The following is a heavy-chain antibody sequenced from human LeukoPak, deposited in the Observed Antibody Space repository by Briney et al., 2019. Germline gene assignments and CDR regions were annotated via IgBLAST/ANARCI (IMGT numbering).Heavy chain of an antibody. CDR2: INPNSGGT. J-gene: IGHJ4*02. CDR1: GYTFTGYY. D-gene: IGHD3-22*01. Sequence: GASVKVSCKASGYTFTGYYMHWVRQAPGQGLEWMGWINPNSGGTNYAQKFQGRVTMTRDTSISTAYMELSRLRSDDTAVYYCAATSYDSSGYYADYWGQGTLVTVSS. V-gene: IGHV1-2*02. CDR3: AATSYDSSGYYADY.